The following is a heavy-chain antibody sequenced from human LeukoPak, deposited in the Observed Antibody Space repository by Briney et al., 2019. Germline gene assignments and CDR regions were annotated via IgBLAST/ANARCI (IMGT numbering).Heavy chain of an antibody. V-gene: IGHV4-38-2*02. CDR1: GYSINSGYY. J-gene: IGHJ6*03. CDR2: IYRTGST. D-gene: IGHD2-2*01. Sequence: PSETLSLTCTVSGYSINSGYYWVWIRQPPGKGLEWIGSIYRTGSTNYNPSLKSRVTISLDTSKNQFSLKVSSVTAADTAVYYCARGDCSSTTCYSPMDVWGKGTTVTVSS. CDR3: ARGDCSSTTCYSPMDV.